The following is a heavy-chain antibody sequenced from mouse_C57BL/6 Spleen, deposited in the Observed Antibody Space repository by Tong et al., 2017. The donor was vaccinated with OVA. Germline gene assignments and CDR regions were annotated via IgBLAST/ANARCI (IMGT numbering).Heavy chain of an antibody. CDR1: GYTFTSYW. CDR3: ASAGYGNYDWFAY. D-gene: IGHD2-1*01. J-gene: IGHJ3*01. Sequence: VQLQESGTELVKPGASVKLSCKASGYTFTSYWMHWVKQRPGQGLEWIGMIHPNSGSTNYNEKFKSKATLTVDKSSSTAYMQLSSLTSEDSAVYYCASAGYGNYDWFAYWGQGTLVTVSA. CDR2: IHPNSGST. V-gene: IGHV1-64*01.